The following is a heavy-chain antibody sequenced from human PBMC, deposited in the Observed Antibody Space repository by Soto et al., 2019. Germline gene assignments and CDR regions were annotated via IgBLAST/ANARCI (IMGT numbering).Heavy chain of an antibody. Sequence: ASVKVSCKASEYAFTSYDINWVRQAAGQGLEWMGWMNPNSGNTGYAQKFQGRVTMTRDTSINTAYMELSSLRSEDTAVYYCARGSADYGDYVDYWGQGTLVTVYS. V-gene: IGHV1-8*01. CDR2: MNPNSGNT. D-gene: IGHD4-17*01. CDR1: EYAFTSYD. CDR3: ARGSADYGDYVDY. J-gene: IGHJ4*02.